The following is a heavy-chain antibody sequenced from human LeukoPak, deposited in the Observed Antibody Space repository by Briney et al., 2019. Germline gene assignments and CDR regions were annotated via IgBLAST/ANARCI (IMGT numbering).Heavy chain of an antibody. CDR1: GFTFDDYG. CDR3: ASAGLTYGSGSYFVY. V-gene: IGHV3-20*04. D-gene: IGHD3-10*01. CDR2: INWNGGST. J-gene: IGHJ4*02. Sequence: PGGSLRLSCAASGFTFDDYGMSWVRQVPGKGLEWVSGINWNGGSTGNADSVKGRFTISRDNAKNSLYLQMNSLRAEDTALYYCASAGLTYGSGSYFVYWGQGTLVTVSS.